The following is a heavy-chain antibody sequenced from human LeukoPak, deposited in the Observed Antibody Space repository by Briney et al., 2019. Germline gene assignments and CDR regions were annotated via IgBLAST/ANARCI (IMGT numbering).Heavy chain of an antibody. D-gene: IGHD6-19*01. CDR1: GFTFSNYA. CDR3: ARVHSSDWNAYFYYLDV. CDR2: TSYDGSHK. V-gene: IGHV3-30*04. J-gene: IGHJ6*03. Sequence: PGGSLRLSCAASGFTFSNYAFRWVRQAPGKGLAWVALTSYDGSHKYYADSVKGRFTISRDNSKNTLYLQMNSLRAEDRAVYFCARVHSSDWNAYFYYLDVWGEGTTVTVSS.